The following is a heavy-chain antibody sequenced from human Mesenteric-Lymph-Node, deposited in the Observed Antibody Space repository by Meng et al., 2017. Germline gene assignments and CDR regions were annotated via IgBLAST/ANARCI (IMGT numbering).Heavy chain of an antibody. CDR1: GDIVSSNSAA. V-gene: IGHV6-1*01. J-gene: IGHJ4*02. CDR2: TYYRSKWYH. Sequence: QVQLTQSGPGLVKPSPPLSLPCALSGDIVSSNSAAWHWIRQSPSRGLEWLGRTYYRSKWYHEYAVSVKSRITISPDTPKNQFSLQLNSMTPEDTAVYYCARGINGGCGDWGQGTLVTVSS. CDR3: ARGINGGCGD. D-gene: IGHD4-23*01.